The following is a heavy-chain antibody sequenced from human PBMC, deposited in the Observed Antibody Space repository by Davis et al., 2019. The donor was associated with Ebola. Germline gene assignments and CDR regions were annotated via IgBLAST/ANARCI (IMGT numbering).Heavy chain of an antibody. CDR1: GFTFTSYY. J-gene: IGHJ4*02. CDR3: ARMATIYHY. CDR2: IGSSGSPI. V-gene: IGHV3-11*01. Sequence: PGGSLRLSCAASGFTFTSYYMNWIRQPPGKGLEWLSYIGSSGSPIYYADPVKGRFTISRDNAKNSLYLQMNSLRAEDTAVYYCARMATIYHYWGQGTLVTVSS. D-gene: IGHD5-24*01.